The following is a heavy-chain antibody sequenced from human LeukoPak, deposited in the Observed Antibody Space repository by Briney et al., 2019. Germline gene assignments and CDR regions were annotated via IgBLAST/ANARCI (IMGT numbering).Heavy chain of an antibody. CDR2: IYYTGTP. CDR3: ARVKATVTSFDI. Sequence: PSETLPLTCTVSGGSISSYYGSWIRQSPGKGLEWIANIYYTGTPYYNPSLQSRVTISVDMSKNRFSLKLSTVTAADTAVYYCARVKATVTSFDIWGQGTMVTVSS. CDR1: GGSISSYY. V-gene: IGHV4-59*01. D-gene: IGHD2/OR15-2a*01. J-gene: IGHJ3*02.